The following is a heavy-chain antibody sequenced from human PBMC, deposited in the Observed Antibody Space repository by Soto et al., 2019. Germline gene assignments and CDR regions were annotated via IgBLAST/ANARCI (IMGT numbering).Heavy chain of an antibody. CDR3: AHRRLDSYYDSSPDY. V-gene: IGHV2-5*01. CDR2: IYWNDDK. J-gene: IGHJ4*02. Sequence: QITLKESGPTLVKPTQTLTLTCTFSGFSLSTSGVGVGWIRQPPGKALEWLALIYWNDDKRYSPSLKSRLTITKDTSKNQVVLTMTNTDPVDTATYYCAHRRLDSYYDSSPDYWGQGTLVTVSS. D-gene: IGHD3-22*01. CDR1: GFSLSTSGVG.